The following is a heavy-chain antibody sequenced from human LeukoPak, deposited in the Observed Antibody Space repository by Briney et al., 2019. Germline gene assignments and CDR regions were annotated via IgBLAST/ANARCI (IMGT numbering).Heavy chain of an antibody. CDR1: GGSISSSSYY. V-gene: IGHV4-39*01. J-gene: IGHJ4*02. D-gene: IGHD3-3*01. Sequence: SETLSLTCTVSGGSISSSSYYWGWIRQPPGKGLEWIGSIYYSGSTYYNPSLKSRVTISVDTSKNQFSLKLSSVTAADTAVYYCARQQIFGVVTHPGYWGQGTLVTVSS. CDR2: IYYSGST. CDR3: ARQQIFGVVTHPGY.